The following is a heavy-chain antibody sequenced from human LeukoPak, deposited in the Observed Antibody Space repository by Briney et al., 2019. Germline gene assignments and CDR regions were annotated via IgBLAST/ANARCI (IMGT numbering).Heavy chain of an antibody. CDR3: ARVLPDGDCFDY. V-gene: IGHV1-69*13. J-gene: IGHJ4*02. Sequence: ASVKVSCKSSGGTGSSYAINWVRQAPGQGLEWMGGIIPIFGTANYAQKFQGRVTITADESTSTAYMELSSLRSEDTAVYYCARVLPDGDCFDYWGQGTLVTVSS. CDR2: IIPIFGTA. CDR1: GGTGSSYA. D-gene: IGHD4-17*01.